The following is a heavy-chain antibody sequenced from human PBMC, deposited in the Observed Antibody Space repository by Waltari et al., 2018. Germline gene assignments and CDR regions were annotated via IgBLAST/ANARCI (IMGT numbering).Heavy chain of an antibody. J-gene: IGHJ6*03. Sequence: QVQLQESGPGLVKPSETLSLTCAVSGYSISSGYYWGWIRQPPGKGLEWIGSIYHSGSTYYNPSLKSRVTISVDTSKNQFSLKLSSVTAADTAVYYCARVVGRVKRGYYYMDVWGKGTTVTISS. D-gene: IGHD2-15*01. CDR2: IYHSGST. V-gene: IGHV4-38-2*01. CDR1: GYSISSGYY. CDR3: ARVVGRVKRGYYYMDV.